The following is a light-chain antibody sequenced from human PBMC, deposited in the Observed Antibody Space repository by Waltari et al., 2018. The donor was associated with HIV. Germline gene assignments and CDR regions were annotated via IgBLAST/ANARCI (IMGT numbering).Light chain of an antibody. V-gene: IGLV1-44*01. Sequence: QSVLTQPPSASGAPGQRVSISCSGSTSNIGTNTVNWYQHLPGTAPKLLICSNNQRPAWVPDRFSGSKSGTSASLAISGLRSEDEADYYCAVWDDTLNGPVFGGGTRLTVL. CDR2: SNN. J-gene: IGLJ2*01. CDR3: AVWDDTLNGPV. CDR1: TSNIGTNT.